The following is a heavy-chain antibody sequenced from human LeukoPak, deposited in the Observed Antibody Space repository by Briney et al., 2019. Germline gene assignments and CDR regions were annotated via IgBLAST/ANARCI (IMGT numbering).Heavy chain of an antibody. CDR1: GASISSYY. CDR2: IYYSGST. D-gene: IGHD3-22*01. J-gene: IGHJ4*02. CDR3: AKDDDSSGYDY. V-gene: IGHV4-59*12. Sequence: SETLSLTCTVSGASISSYYWSWIRQPPGKGLEWIGYIYYSGSTNYNPSLKSRVTISVDTSKNQFSLKLSSVTAADTAVYYCAKDDDSSGYDYWGQGTLVTVSS.